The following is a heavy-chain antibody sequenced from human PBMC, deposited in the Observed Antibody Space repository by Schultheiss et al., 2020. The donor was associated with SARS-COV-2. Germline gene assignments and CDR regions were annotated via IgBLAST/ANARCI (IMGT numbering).Heavy chain of an antibody. D-gene: IGHD4/OR15-4a*01. CDR3: ARDVLDGYYGMDV. CDR2: IWYDGSNK. Sequence: GGSLRLSCAASGFTVSSYDMHWVRQATGKGLEWVAVIWYDGSNKYYADSVKGRFTISRDNSKNTLYLQMNSLRAEDTAVYYCARDVLDGYYGMDVWGQGTTVTVSS. CDR1: GFTVSSYD. J-gene: IGHJ6*02. V-gene: IGHV3-33*08.